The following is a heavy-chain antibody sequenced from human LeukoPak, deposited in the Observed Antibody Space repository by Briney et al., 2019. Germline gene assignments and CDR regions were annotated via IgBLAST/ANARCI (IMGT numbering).Heavy chain of an antibody. D-gene: IGHD3-3*01. CDR3: ARARYETRIWPKSRYDYYHYMDV. CDR2: INAGNGNT. J-gene: IGHJ6*03. V-gene: IGHV1-3*03. Sequence: ASVKVSCMASGYTFTSYVIHWVRQAPGQRLEWMGWINAGNGNTKYSQEFQDRVTITRDTSASTAYMELSSLRSEDMAVYYCARARYETRIWPKSRYDYYHYMDVWGKGTTVTVSS. CDR1: GYTFTSYV.